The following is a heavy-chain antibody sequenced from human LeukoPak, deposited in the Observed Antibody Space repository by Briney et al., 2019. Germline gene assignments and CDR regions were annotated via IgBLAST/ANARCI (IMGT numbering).Heavy chain of an antibody. CDR2: MNPNTGNA. J-gene: IGHJ4*02. D-gene: IGHD4-11*01. CDR3: ARVGYSNSYDY. V-gene: IGHV1-8*03. Sequence: GASVKVSCKASGYTFTSYGISWVRQATGQGLEWMGWMNPNTGNAGYAQKFQDRVTITWDASISTAYMDLSSLRSEDTAVYYCARVGYSNSYDYWGQGTLVTVSS. CDR1: GYTFTSYG.